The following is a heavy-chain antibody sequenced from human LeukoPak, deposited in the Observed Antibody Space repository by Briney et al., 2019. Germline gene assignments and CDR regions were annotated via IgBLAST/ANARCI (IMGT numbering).Heavy chain of an antibody. D-gene: IGHD6-13*01. Sequence: GGSLRLSCAASGFTFSSYSMNWVRQAPGKGLEWVSSISSSSSYIYYADSVKGRFTISRDNAKNSLYLQMNSLRAEDTAVYYCARGLIIAAAGTYYYYMDVWGKGTTVTVSS. CDR3: ARGLIIAAAGTYYYYMDV. J-gene: IGHJ6*03. CDR2: ISSSSSYI. CDR1: GFTFSSYS. V-gene: IGHV3-21*01.